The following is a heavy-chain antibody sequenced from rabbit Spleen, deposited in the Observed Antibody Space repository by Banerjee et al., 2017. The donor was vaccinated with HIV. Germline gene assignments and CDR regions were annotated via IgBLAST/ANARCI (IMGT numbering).Heavy chain of an antibody. CDR2: IYGTRSTTN. CDR1: GFSFSSYW. D-gene: IGHD1-1*01. J-gene: IGHJ4*01. CDR3: VRSTTSAGYRINL. V-gene: IGHV1S45*01. Sequence: QQQLEESGGGLVKPGGTLTLTCTASGFSFSSYWMCWVRQAPGKGLEWIGCIYGTRSTTNAYATWVNGRFTISKTSSTTVDLKMTSLTAADTATYFCVRSTTSAGYRINLWGPGTLVTVS.